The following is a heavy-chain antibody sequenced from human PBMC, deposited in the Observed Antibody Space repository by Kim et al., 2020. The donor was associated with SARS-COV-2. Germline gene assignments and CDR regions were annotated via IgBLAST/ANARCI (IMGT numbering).Heavy chain of an antibody. CDR2: IYYSGST. CDR3: ARARSSRSYNKPPDAFDI. Sequence: SETLSLTCTVSGYSISSFYWTWIRQPPGKGLEWIGYIYYSGSTNYNPSLKSRVTISIDTSKNQFSLKLTSVTATDTAVYYCARARSSRSYNKPPDAFDIWGQGTMVTVSS. CDR1: GYSISSFY. V-gene: IGHV4-59*01. D-gene: IGHD3-10*01. J-gene: IGHJ3*02.